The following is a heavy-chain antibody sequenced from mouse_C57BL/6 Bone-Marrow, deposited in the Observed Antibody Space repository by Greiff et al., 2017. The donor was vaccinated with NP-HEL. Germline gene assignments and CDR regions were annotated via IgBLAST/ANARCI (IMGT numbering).Heavy chain of an antibody. J-gene: IGHJ2*01. V-gene: IGHV5-6*01. D-gene: IGHD1-1*01. CDR3: ARRFITTVVAVDYFDY. CDR2: ISSGGSYT. CDR1: GFTFSSYG. Sequence: EVQLVESGGDLVKPGGSLKLSCAASGFTFSSYGMSWVRQTPDKRLEWVATISSGGSYTYYPDSVKGRFTISRDNAKNTLYLQRSSLKSEDTAMYYCARRFITTVVAVDYFDYWGQGTTLTVSS.